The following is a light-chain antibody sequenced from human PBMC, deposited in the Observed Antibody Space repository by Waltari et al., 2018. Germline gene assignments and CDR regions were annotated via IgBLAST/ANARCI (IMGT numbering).Light chain of an antibody. CDR3: SSYGGSKV. CDR2: EVN. J-gene: IGLJ3*02. CDR1: SSDVGGNNY. Sequence: QSVLTQPPSASGSPGQSVTISCTGTSSDVGGNNYVSWYQQHPGKAPKLMIYEVNKRPSGVPDRFSGSPSGNTGSLTVSGLQAEDEADYYCSSYGGSKVFGGGTKLTVL. V-gene: IGLV2-8*01.